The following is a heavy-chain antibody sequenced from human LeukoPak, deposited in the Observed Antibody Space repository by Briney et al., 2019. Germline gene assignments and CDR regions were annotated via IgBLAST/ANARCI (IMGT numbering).Heavy chain of an antibody. D-gene: IGHD4-23*01. Sequence: PGGSLRLSCAASGFTFSSYGMHWVRQAPGKGLEWVAVISYDGSNKYYADSVKGRFTISRDNSKNTLHLQMNSLRAEDTAVYYCAKGGGNSGVFFDYWGQGTLVTVSS. V-gene: IGHV3-30*18. CDR1: GFTFSSYG. CDR3: AKGGGNSGVFFDY. J-gene: IGHJ4*02. CDR2: ISYDGSNK.